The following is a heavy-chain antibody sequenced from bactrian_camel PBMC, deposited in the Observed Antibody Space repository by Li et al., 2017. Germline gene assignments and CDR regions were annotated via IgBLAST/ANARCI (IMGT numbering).Heavy chain of an antibody. V-gene: IGHV3S31*01. CDR2: IDSGGGNP. J-gene: IGHJ4*01. D-gene: IGHD5*01. Sequence: VQLVESGGGLVQPGGSLRLSCAASGFTFSSSAMRWVRQSPGKGLEWISSIDSGGGNPSYADSVKGRFTVSRDNAKNTLYLQLSSLKTEDTAVYYCGAPTGPQWGMPCTYKYCGQGTQVTVS. CDR3: GAPTGPQWGMPCTYKY. CDR1: GFTFSSSA.